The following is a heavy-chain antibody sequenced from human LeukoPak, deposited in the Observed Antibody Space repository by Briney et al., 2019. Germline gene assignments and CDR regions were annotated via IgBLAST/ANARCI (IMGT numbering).Heavy chain of an antibody. Sequence: PSGTLSLTCGVSGGSITSTNYWTWVRQAPGKGLEWVSLIYSGGSTRYADSVKGRFTISKDNSKNTVYLQMNSLRAEDTAVYYCAREADNSGYPFDYWGQGTLVIVSS. CDR1: GGSITSTNY. CDR2: IYSGGST. V-gene: IGHV3-53*01. D-gene: IGHD3-22*01. J-gene: IGHJ4*02. CDR3: AREADNSGYPFDY.